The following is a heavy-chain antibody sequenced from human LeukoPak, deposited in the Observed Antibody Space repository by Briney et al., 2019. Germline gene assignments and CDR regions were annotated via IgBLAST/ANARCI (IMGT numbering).Heavy chain of an antibody. V-gene: IGHV1-18*01. J-gene: IGHJ4*02. CDR2: ISAYNGNT. CDR1: GYTFTSYG. D-gene: IGHD3-22*01. Sequence: ASVKVSCKASGYTFTSYGISWVRQAPGQGLEWMGWISAYNGNTNYAQKLQGRVTMTTDTSTGTAYMELRSLRSDDTAVYYCARGMTDTYYYDSSGYPDLFDCWGQGTLVTVSS. CDR3: ARGMTDTYYYDSSGYPDLFDC.